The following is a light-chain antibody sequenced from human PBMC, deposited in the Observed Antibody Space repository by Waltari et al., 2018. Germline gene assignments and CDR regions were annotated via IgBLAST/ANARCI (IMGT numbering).Light chain of an antibody. CDR1: SGHSSNV. J-gene: IGLJ3*02. Sequence: QLVLTQSPSASASLGASVKLTCTLSSGHSSNVIAWLQQQPEKGPRYWMKVNSDGSHRQGDRIPDRFSGSTSGAQRYLTISSVQPEDEADYYCQTGGHGTLLFGGGTKLTVL. CDR2: VNSDGSH. CDR3: QTGGHGTLL. V-gene: IGLV4-69*01.